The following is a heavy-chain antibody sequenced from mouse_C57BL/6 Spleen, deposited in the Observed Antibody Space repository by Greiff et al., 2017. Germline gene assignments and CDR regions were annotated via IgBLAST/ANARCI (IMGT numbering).Heavy chain of an antibody. CDR2: ISDGGSYT. V-gene: IGHV5-4*01. J-gene: IGHJ2*01. CDR1: GFTFSSYA. Sequence: EVMLVESGGGLVKPGGSLKLSCAASGFTFSSYAMSWVRQTPEKRLEWVATISDGGSYTYYPDNVKGRFTISRDNAKNNLYLQMSHLKSEDTAMYYCARESPYSDDWGQGTTLTVSS. CDR3: ARESPYSDD.